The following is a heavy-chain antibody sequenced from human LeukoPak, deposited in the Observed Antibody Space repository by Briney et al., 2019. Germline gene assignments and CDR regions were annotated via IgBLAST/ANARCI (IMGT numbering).Heavy chain of an antibody. J-gene: IGHJ4*02. V-gene: IGHV4-59*01. CDR2: IYYSGRT. CDR3: AAGVITFGGVIAD. CDR1: GGSISSYY. D-gene: IGHD3-16*02. Sequence: TSETLSLTCTVSGGSISSYYWSWVRQPPGKGLEWIGYIYYSGRTNYNPSLKSRVTISVDTSKKQFSLRLSSVTAADTAVYYCAAGVITFGGVIADWGQGTLVTVSS.